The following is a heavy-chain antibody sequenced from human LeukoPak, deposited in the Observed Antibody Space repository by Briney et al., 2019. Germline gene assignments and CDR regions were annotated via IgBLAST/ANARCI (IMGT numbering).Heavy chain of an antibody. V-gene: IGHV3-9*01. CDR1: GFTFDDYA. CDR2: ISWNSGSI. J-gene: IGHJ6*02. D-gene: IGHD3-3*01. CDR3: ANGVAPYYYYGMDV. Sequence: GGSLRLSCAAYGFTFDDYAMPWVRQAPGKGLEWVSGISWNSGSIGYADSVKGRFTISRDNAKNSLYLQMNSLRAEDTALYYCANGVAPYYYYGMDVWGQGTTVTVSS.